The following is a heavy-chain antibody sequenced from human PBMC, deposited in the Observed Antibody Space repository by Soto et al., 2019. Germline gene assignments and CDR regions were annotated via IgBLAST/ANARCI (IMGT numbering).Heavy chain of an antibody. J-gene: IGHJ4*02. CDR1: GGSISSGGYS. CDR3: ARGVTTLTTIAF. CDR2: IYHSGST. D-gene: IGHD4-17*01. Sequence: PSETLSLTCAVSGGSISSGGYSWSWIRQPPGKGLEWIGYIYHSGSTYYNPSLKSRVTISVDRSKNQFSLKLSSVTAADTAVYYCARGVTTLTTIAFWGQGILVTVSS. V-gene: IGHV4-30-2*01.